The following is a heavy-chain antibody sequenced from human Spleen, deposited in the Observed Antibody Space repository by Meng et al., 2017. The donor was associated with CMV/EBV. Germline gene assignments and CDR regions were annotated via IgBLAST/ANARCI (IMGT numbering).Heavy chain of an antibody. V-gene: IGHV3-48*04. CDR1: GFSFGDYT. J-gene: IGHJ6*02. CDR3: ARDSHNYDFWSGSPRGGMDV. CDR2: ISSSSTIV. D-gene: IGHD3-3*01. Sequence: GESLKISCGASGFSFGDYTMMWVRQAPGKGLEWVSYISSSSTIVYYATSVRGRFTISRDNAKNSLYLQMNSLKAEDTAVYYCARDSHNYDFWSGSPRGGMDVWGQGTTVTVSS.